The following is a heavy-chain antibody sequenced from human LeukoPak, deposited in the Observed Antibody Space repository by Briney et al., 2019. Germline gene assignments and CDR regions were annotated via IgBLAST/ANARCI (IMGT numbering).Heavy chain of an antibody. Sequence: GASVKVSCKASGYTFTSYDINWVRQATGQGLEWMGWISAYNGNTNYAQKLQGRVTMTTDTSTSTAYMELRSLRSDDTAVYYCARVPHDYYDILTGYYMPVIDYWGQGTLVTVSS. CDR3: ARVPHDYYDILTGYYMPVIDY. CDR2: ISAYNGNT. CDR1: GYTFTSYD. D-gene: IGHD3-9*01. V-gene: IGHV1-18*01. J-gene: IGHJ4*02.